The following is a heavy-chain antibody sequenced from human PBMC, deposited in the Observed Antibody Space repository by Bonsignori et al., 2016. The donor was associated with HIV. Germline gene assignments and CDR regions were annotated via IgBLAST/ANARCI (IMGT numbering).Heavy chain of an antibody. Sequence: ASVKVSCKASGYTFASYDINWVRQATGQGLEWMGWMNPNSGNTGYAQKFQGRVTMTRNTSISTAYMELSSLRSEDTAVYYCARDVAKMATILDWGQGTLVTVSS. D-gene: IGHD5-24*01. J-gene: IGHJ4*02. CDR1: GYTFASYD. CDR3: ARDVAKMATILD. V-gene: IGHV1-8*01. CDR2: MNPNSGNT.